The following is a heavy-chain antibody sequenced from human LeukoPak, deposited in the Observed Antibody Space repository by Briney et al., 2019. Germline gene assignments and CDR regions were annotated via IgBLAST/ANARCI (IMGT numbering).Heavy chain of an antibody. Sequence: SETLSLTCTVSGGSIGSYYWSWIRQPPGKGLEWIGNIYTSGNTNYNPSLKSRVAISVDTSKNQFSLKLNSVTAADTAVYYCARPYSSGWSGAFDIWGQGTMVTVSS. V-gene: IGHV4-4*09. CDR1: GGSIGSYY. D-gene: IGHD6-19*01. J-gene: IGHJ3*02. CDR3: ARPYSSGWSGAFDI. CDR2: IYTSGNT.